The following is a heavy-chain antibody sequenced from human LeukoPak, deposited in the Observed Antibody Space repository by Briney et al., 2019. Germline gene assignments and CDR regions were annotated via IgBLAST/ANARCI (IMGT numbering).Heavy chain of an antibody. Sequence: SETLSLTCAVSGGSFSCYHWSWIRQSPDKGLEYIGEVTHSGRTDYNPSLKSRVTISVDTSKKEFSLRLKSVTAADTAVYYCARGVNYYGSGSFMYYYYYMDVWGKGTTVTVSS. CDR2: VTHSGRT. D-gene: IGHD3-10*01. CDR1: GGSFSCYH. J-gene: IGHJ6*03. V-gene: IGHV4-34*01. CDR3: ARGVNYYGSGSFMYYYYYMDV.